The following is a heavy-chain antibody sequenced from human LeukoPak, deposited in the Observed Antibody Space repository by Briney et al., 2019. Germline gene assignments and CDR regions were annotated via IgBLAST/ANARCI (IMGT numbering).Heavy chain of an antibody. CDR1: GFTFSSYG. D-gene: IGHD1-26*01. Sequence: PGGSLRLSCAASGFTFSSYGMHWVRQAPGKGLERVAVISYDGSNKYYADSVKGRFTISRDNSKNTLYLQMNSLRAEDTAVYYCAKDAEGATAYYFDYWGQGTLVTVSS. V-gene: IGHV3-30*18. CDR2: ISYDGSNK. J-gene: IGHJ4*02. CDR3: AKDAEGATAYYFDY.